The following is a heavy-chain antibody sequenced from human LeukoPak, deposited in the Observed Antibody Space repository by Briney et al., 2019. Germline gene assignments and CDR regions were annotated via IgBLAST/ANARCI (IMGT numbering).Heavy chain of an antibody. CDR3: ARTTTYLPNWFDP. J-gene: IGHJ5*02. V-gene: IGHV5-51*01. Sequence: GESLKISCKGSGYSFTSYWIGWVRQMPGKGLEWMGIIYPGDSDTGYSPSFQGQVTISADKSISTAYLQWSSLKASDTAMYYCARTTTYLPNWFDPWGQGTLVTVSS. CDR2: IYPGDSDT. D-gene: IGHD1-1*01. CDR1: GYSFTSYW.